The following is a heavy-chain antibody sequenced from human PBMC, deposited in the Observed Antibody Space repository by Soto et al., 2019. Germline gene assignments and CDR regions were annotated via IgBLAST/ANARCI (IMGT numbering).Heavy chain of an antibody. J-gene: IGHJ3*02. D-gene: IGHD3-10*01. CDR3: ARDVITMVRGVIRRNDAFDI. Sequence: QVQLQESGPGLVKPSQTLSLTCTVSGGSISSGGYYWSWIRQHPGKGLEWIGYIYYSGSTYYNPSLQSRVTISVDTSKNQFYLKLSSVTAADTAVYYCARDVITMVRGVIRRNDAFDIWGQGTMVTVSS. CDR1: GGSISSGGYY. V-gene: IGHV4-31*03. CDR2: IYYSGST.